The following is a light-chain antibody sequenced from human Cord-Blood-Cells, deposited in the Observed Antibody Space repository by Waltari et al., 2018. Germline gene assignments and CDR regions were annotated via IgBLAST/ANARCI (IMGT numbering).Light chain of an antibody. V-gene: IGKV3-20*01. CDR2: GAS. J-gene: IGKJ5*01. CDR1: QSVTSSH. Sequence: EIVLTQSPGTLSLSPGVRATLSCRASQSVTSSHLAWYQQNPGQAPRLRIYGASSRATGIPDRFSGSGSGTDFTLTISRLEPEDFAVYYCQQYGSSPITFGQGTRLEIK. CDR3: QQYGSSPIT.